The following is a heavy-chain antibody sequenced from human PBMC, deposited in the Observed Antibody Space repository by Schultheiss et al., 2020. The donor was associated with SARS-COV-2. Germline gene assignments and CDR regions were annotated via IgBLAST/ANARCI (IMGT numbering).Heavy chain of an antibody. J-gene: IGHJ6*02. CDR2: ISAYNGNT. Sequence: ASVKVSCKASGGTFSSYAISWVRQAPGQGLEWMGGISAYNGNTNYAQKLQGRVTMTRNTSISTAYMQLSSLRSEDTAVYYCARDGLGYGMDVWGQGTTVTVSS. CDR3: ARDGLGYGMDV. CDR1: GGTFSSYA. D-gene: IGHD3-22*01. V-gene: IGHV1-18*01.